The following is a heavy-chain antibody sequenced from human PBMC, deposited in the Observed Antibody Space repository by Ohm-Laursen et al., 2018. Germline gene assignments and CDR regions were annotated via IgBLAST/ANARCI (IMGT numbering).Heavy chain of an antibody. V-gene: IGHV3-30*03. D-gene: IGHD4-11*01. J-gene: IGHJ4*02. Sequence: SLRLSCSAFGFTFSSYAMSWVRQAPGKGLEWVAVISYDGSNQYYADSVKGRFTMSRDTPKNTLYLQMNSLRAEDTAVYYCARDRGYSLDYWGQGTLVTVSS. CDR1: GFTFSSYA. CDR3: ARDRGYSLDY. CDR2: ISYDGSNQ.